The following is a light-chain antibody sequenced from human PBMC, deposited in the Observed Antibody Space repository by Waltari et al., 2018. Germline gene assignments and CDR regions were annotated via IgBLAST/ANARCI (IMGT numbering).Light chain of an antibody. J-gene: IGLJ2*01. V-gene: IGLV2-14*03. CDR1: NRDAGAYGY. CDR2: DVT. CDR3: TSYASNSALVI. Sequence: QSALTQPASGGGYPGQSITISCTGTNRDAGAYGYGSWYHQHPSKVPKLLIYDVTYRPSGISNRFSGSKPGNTASLTISGLQDDDEADYYCTSYASNSALVIFGGGTKVTVL.